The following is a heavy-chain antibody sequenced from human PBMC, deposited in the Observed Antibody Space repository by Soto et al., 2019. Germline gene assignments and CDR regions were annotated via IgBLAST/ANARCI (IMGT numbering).Heavy chain of an antibody. CDR3: ARTTRTPGGYYYYGMDV. CDR1: GFTFSSYA. J-gene: IGHJ6*02. D-gene: IGHD1-1*01. V-gene: IGHV3-30-3*01. CDR2: ISYDGSNK. Sequence: GGSLRLSCAASGFTFSSYAMHWVRQAPGKGLEWVAVISYDGSNKYYADSVKGRFTISRDNSKNTLYLQMNSLRAEDTAVYYCARTTRTPGGYYYYGMDVWGQGTTVTVSS.